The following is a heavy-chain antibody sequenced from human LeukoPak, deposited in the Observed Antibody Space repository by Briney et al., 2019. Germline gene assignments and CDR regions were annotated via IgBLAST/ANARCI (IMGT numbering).Heavy chain of an antibody. CDR2: IYYSGST. CDR1: GGSISSYY. CDR3: ARALQYRRFPFDY. J-gene: IGHJ4*02. V-gene: IGHV4-59*01. Sequence: SETLSLTCTVSGGSISSYYWSWIRQPPGKGLEWIGYIYYSGSTNYNPSLKSRVTISVDTSKNQFSLKLSSVTAADTAVYYCARALQYRRFPFDYWGQGTLVTVSS. D-gene: IGHD6-6*01.